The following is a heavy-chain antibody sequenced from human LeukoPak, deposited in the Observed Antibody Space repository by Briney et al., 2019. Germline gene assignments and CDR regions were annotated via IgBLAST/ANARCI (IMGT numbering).Heavy chain of an antibody. D-gene: IGHD3-22*01. J-gene: IGHJ4*02. CDR1: GFTFSSYA. CDR2: ISYDGSNK. V-gene: IGHV3-30-3*01. Sequence: GGSLRLSCAASGFTFSSYAMHWVRQAPGKGLEWVAVISYDGSNKYYADSVKGRFTISRDNSKNTLYLQMNSLRAEDTAVYYCARARDLFDSSGYSFDYWGQGILVTVSS. CDR3: ARARDLFDSSGYSFDY.